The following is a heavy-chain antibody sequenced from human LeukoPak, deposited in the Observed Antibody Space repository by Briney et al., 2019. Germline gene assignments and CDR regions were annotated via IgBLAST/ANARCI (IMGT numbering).Heavy chain of an antibody. V-gene: IGHV3-48*01. J-gene: IGHJ4*02. CDR3: ARGSTYYDSSGQVPFDY. Sequence: GGSLRLSCAASGFTFSTYSMNWVRQAPGKGLEWVSYISSSSSTIYYADSVKGRFTISRDNARNSLYLQMNSLRAEDTAVYYCARGSTYYDSSGQVPFDYWGQGTLVTVSS. CDR2: ISSSSSTI. D-gene: IGHD3-22*01. CDR1: GFTFSTYS.